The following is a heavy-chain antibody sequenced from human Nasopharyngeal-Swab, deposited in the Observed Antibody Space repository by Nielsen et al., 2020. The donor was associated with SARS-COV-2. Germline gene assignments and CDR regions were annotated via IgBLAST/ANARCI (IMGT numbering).Heavy chain of an antibody. CDR1: GFTFSDYY. J-gene: IGHJ3*02. Sequence: GESLKISCAASGFTFSDYYMSWIRQAPGKGLEWVSYISSSGSTIYYADSVKGRFTISRDNAKNSLYLQMNSLRAEDTAVYHCASDLAYCGGDCYGNAFDIWGQGTMVTVSS. V-gene: IGHV3-11*04. D-gene: IGHD2-21*02. CDR3: ASDLAYCGGDCYGNAFDI. CDR2: ISSSGSTI.